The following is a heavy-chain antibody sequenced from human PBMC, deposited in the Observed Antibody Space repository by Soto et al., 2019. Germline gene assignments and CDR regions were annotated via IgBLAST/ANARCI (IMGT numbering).Heavy chain of an antibody. J-gene: IGHJ3*02. CDR1: GFTFTSSA. Sequence: ASVKVSCKASGFTFTSSAVQWVRQARGQRLEWIGWIVVGSGNTNYAQKFQERVTITRDVSTSTAYMELSSLRSEDTAVYYCAAPRSISYAFDIWGQGTMVTVSS. CDR2: IVVGSGNT. CDR3: AAPRSISYAFDI. D-gene: IGHD2-21*01. V-gene: IGHV1-58*01.